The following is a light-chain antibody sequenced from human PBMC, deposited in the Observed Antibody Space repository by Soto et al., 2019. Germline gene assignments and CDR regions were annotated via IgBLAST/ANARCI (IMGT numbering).Light chain of an antibody. CDR3: QQYGSSPWT. CDR2: GAS. Sequence: EIVLTQSPGTLSLSPGERATLSCRASQSVSSNYLAWYQQKPGQAPRLLIYGASSRATGIPDRFSGSGSGTYFTLAISRLEHEDLAVYYCQQYGSSPWTFGLGTTVEI. V-gene: IGKV3-20*01. J-gene: IGKJ1*01. CDR1: QSVSSNY.